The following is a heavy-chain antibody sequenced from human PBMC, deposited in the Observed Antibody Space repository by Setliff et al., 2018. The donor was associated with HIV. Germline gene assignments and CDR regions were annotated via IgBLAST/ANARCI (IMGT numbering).Heavy chain of an antibody. J-gene: IGHJ4*01. CDR3: ARGLSSQAYWGTRPLGLDY. CDR2: LHSLGSSRVSDTP. V-gene: IGHV4-4*08. Sequence: SETLSLTCSVSSGSMTGHYWTWVRQPPGKGLEWIGYLHSLGSSRVSDTPNYSPSLKSRITISLDTSKRQFPLTMTSVTAADTAVYYCARGLSSQAYWGTRPLGLDYWGQGSLVTVSS. CDR1: SGSMTGHY. D-gene: IGHD2-2*01.